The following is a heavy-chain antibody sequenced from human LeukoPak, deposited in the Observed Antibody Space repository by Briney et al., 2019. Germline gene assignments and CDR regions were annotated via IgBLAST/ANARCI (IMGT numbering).Heavy chain of an antibody. CDR1: GFTFSSYG. CDR3: AKGGVITFGGVIVY. J-gene: IGHJ4*02. V-gene: IGHV3-23*01. Sequence: GGSLRLSCAASGFTFSSYGMSWVRQAPGKGLEWVSSISGSGSSTYYADSVQGRFTISRVNFKNMLYLQIHSLRAEDTAVYYCAKGGVITFGGVIVYWGQGTLVTVSS. CDR2: ISGSGSST. D-gene: IGHD3-16*02.